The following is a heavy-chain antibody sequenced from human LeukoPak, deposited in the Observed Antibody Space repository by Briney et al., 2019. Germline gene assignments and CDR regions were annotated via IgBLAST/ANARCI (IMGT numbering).Heavy chain of an antibody. CDR2: INHSGST. CDR1: GGSFSGYY. CDR3: ASDGGPYYGVDV. J-gene: IGHJ6*02. Sequence: KPSETLSLTCAVYGGSFSGYYWSWIRQPPGKGLEWIGEINHSGSTNYNPSLKSRVTISVDTSKNQFSLKLSSVTAADTAVYYCASDGGPYYGVDVWGQGTTVTVSS. V-gene: IGHV4-34*01.